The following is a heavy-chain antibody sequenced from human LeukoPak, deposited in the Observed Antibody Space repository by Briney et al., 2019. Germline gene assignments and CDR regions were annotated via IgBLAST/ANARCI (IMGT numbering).Heavy chain of an antibody. CDR1: GGSFSGYH. CDR2: IEHLGST. Sequence: SETLSLTCGFPGGSFSGYHWSWIRQSPGKGLEWIAKIEHLGSTDYNPSLKSRVTISVDTSKSQFSLNLTSVTAADTSVYYCARTRTGYCSGSTCYPGYFDLWGRGTLVTVSS. V-gene: IGHV4-34*01. D-gene: IGHD2-15*01. J-gene: IGHJ2*01. CDR3: ARTRTGYCSGSTCYPGYFDL.